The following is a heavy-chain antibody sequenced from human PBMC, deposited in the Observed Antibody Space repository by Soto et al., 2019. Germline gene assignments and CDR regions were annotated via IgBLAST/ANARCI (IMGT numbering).Heavy chain of an antibody. CDR1: GGSISSGGYS. V-gene: IGHV4-30-2*01. CDR2: IYHSGST. D-gene: IGHD3-10*01. J-gene: IGHJ4*02. Sequence: TLSLTCAVSGGSISSGGYSWSWIRQPPGKGLEWIGYIYHSGSTYYNPSLKSRVTISVDRSKNQCSLKLSSVTAADTAVYYCARSSYYYGSGFDYWAREPWSPSPQ. CDR3: ARSSYYYGSGFDY.